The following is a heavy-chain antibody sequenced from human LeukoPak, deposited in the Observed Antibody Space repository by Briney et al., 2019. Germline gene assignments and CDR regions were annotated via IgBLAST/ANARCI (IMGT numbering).Heavy chain of an antibody. CDR2: INSDGSST. Sequence: GGSLRLSCAASGFTFSTYWMHWVRQAPGKGLVWVSRINSDGSSTRNADSVKGRFTISRDNAKNTLYLQMNSLRAEDTAVYYAARVRAASIVVADYWGQGTLVTVSS. J-gene: IGHJ4*02. CDR3: ARVRAASIVVADY. D-gene: IGHD3-22*01. V-gene: IGHV3-74*01. CDR1: GFTFSTYW.